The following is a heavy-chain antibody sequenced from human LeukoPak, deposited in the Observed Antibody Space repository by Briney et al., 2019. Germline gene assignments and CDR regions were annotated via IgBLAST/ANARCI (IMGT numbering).Heavy chain of an antibody. J-gene: IGHJ4*02. D-gene: IGHD3-22*01. CDR1: GFTFSSYS. CDR3: ARNYYDSSGEQYYFDY. Sequence: PGGSLRLSCAASGFTFSSYSMNWVHQAPGKGLEWVSSISSSSSYIYYADSVKGRFTISRDNAKNSLYLQMNSLRAEDTAVYYCARNYYDSSGEQYYFDYWGQGTLVTVSS. V-gene: IGHV3-21*01. CDR2: ISSSSSYI.